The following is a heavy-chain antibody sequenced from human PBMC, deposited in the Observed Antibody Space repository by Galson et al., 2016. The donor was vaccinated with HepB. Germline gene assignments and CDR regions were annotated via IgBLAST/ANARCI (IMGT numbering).Heavy chain of an antibody. V-gene: IGHV3-30-3*01. Sequence: SLRLSCAASGFTFRTHALHWVRQAPGKGLEWVAVVSYDGSNKYYSDSVKGRFTISRDNSKNTLFLEMNNLRNEDTATYYCGRDPEAGADFWGPGTPVTVSS. CDR1: GFTFRTHA. J-gene: IGHJ4*02. CDR3: GRDPEAGADF. CDR2: VSYDGSNK. D-gene: IGHD1-26*01.